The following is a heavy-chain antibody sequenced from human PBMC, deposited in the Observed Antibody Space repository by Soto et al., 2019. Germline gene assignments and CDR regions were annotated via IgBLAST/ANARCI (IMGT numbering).Heavy chain of an antibody. CDR2: IIPIFGTA. Sequence: GASVKVSCKASGGTFSSYAISWVRQAPGQGLEWMGGIIPIFGTANYAQKFQGRVTITADKSTSTAYMELSSLRSEDTAVYYCARGRVIQLWLIDYWGQGTLVTVSS. D-gene: IGHD5-18*01. CDR3: ARGRVIQLWLIDY. V-gene: IGHV1-69*06. CDR1: GGTFSSYA. J-gene: IGHJ4*02.